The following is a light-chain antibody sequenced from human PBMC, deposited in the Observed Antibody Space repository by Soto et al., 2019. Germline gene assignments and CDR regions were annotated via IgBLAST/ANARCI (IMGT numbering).Light chain of an antibody. CDR1: SSNIGAGYD. CDR3: QSFDTSLGGFVV. J-gene: IGLJ2*01. CDR2: DNN. Sequence: QSVLTQPPSMSGAPGQRVTISCTGSSSNIGAGYDVHWYQQHPGTAPKLLIFDNNNRPSGVPDRFSGSKSDTSASLAITGLQAEVEADYSCQSFDTSLGGFVVFGGGTKLPVL. V-gene: IGLV1-40*01.